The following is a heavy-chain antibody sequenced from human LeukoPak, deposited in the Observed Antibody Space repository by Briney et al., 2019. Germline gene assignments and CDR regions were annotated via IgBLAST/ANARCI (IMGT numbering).Heavy chain of an antibody. CDR2: IYYSGST. CDR3: ARTAFGGTFPYYYYYMDV. CDR1: GGSISSYY. V-gene: IGHV4-59*08. Sequence: PSETLSLTCTVSGGSISSYYWSWIRQPPGKGLEWIGYIYYSGSTNYNPSLKSRVTISVDTSKNQFSLRLSSVTAADTAVYYRARTAFGGTFPYYYYYMDVWGKGTTVPVSS. J-gene: IGHJ6*03. D-gene: IGHD1-26*01.